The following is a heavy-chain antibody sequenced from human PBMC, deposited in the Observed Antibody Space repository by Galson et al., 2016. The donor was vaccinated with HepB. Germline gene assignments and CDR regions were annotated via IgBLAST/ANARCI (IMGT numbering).Heavy chain of an antibody. D-gene: IGHD6-19*01. Sequence: SLRLSCAASGFSFSSFWMSWVRQAPGKGLERVANIKQDGSEKSYVDSVQGRFTISRDNAENALYLRMNSLSADDTAVYYCASDHITGWYEGFDYWGQGTLVTVSS. CDR1: GFSFSSFW. J-gene: IGHJ4*02. CDR3: ASDHITGWYEGFDY. V-gene: IGHV3-7*04. CDR2: IKQDGSEK.